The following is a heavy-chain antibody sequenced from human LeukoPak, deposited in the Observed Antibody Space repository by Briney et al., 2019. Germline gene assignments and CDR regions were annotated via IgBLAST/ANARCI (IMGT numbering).Heavy chain of an antibody. Sequence: SVKVSCKASGYTFTSYGISWVRQAPGQGFEWMGRIIPMLGKPNYGQKSQGRVTITADKFTSTVYMELTSLRSEDTAVYYCARDETVRDDYYGMDVWGQGTTVTVSS. CDR2: IIPMLGKP. J-gene: IGHJ6*02. D-gene: IGHD4-11*01. CDR3: ARDETVRDDYYGMDV. CDR1: GYTFTSYG. V-gene: IGHV1-69*04.